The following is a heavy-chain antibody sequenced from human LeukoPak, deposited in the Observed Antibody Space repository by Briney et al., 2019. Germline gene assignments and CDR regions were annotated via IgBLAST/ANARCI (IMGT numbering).Heavy chain of an antibody. V-gene: IGHV1-18*01. J-gene: IGHJ3*02. CDR2: ISAYNGNT. CDR1: GYTFTSYG. CDR3: ARDWYGSGSSHAFDI. D-gene: IGHD3-10*01. Sequence: ASVKVSCKASGYTFTSYGISWVRQAPGQGLEWMGWISAYNGNTNYVQKLQGRVTMTTDTSTSTAYMELRSLRSDDTAVYYCARDWYGSGSSHAFDIWGQGTMVTVSS.